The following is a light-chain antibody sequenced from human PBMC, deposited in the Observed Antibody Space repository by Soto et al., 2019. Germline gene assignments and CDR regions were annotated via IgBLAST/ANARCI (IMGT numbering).Light chain of an antibody. Sequence: EIVMTQSPATLSVSPGERATLSCRASQSVSSNLAWYQQKPGQAPRLLIYGASTRATDIPARFSGSGSGTEFTLTISSLQSEDFAVYYCQQYNNWPHPFGQGTKVEIK. J-gene: IGKJ1*01. CDR2: GAS. V-gene: IGKV3-15*01. CDR1: QSVSSN. CDR3: QQYNNWPHP.